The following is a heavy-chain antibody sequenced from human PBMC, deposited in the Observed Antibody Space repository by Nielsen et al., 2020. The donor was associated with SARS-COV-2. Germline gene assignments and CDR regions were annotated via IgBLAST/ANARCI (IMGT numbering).Heavy chain of an antibody. J-gene: IGHJ4*02. CDR3: ARGGSYDFWGGADY. CDR1: GFIFGSYG. V-gene: IGHV3-33*01. CDR2: IWYDGGKK. D-gene: IGHD3-3*01. Sequence: GESLKIPCAALGFIFGSYGMHRVRQAPVKGLEWVAAIWYDGGKKYYADSVKGRFTISRDNSNNMLYLQMNSLRADDTAVYYCARGGSYDFWGGADYWGQGTLVTVSS.